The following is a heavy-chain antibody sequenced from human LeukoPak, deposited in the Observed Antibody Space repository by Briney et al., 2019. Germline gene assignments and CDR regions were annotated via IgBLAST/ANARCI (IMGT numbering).Heavy chain of an antibody. CDR1: GFTFSNSW. CDR2: IHQHGNEK. J-gene: IGHJ4*02. V-gene: IGHV3-7*01. Sequence: GGSLRLSCAAPGFTFSNSWMSCVRQAPGKGLEWVASIHQHGNEKYFVDSVRGRFTISTDNAKNSLYLQMSSLRAEDTAVYYCATLNGPLFEYWGQGTLVTVSS. CDR3: ATLNGPLFEY. D-gene: IGHD2-8*01.